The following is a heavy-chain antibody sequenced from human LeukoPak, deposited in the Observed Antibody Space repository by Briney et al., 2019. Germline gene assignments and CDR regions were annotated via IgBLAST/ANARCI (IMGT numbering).Heavy chain of an antibody. CDR2: ISGSGVST. V-gene: IGHV3-23*01. J-gene: IGHJ6*02. D-gene: IGHD5-18*01. Sequence: PGGSLRLSCAASGFTFSSYAMSWVRQAPGKGLEWVSGISGSGVSTYYAGSVKGRFTISRDNSKNTLFLQMNSLRAEDTAEYYCARGFTSTAVRMDVWGQGTTVTVSS. CDR1: GFTFSSYA. CDR3: ARGFTSTAVRMDV.